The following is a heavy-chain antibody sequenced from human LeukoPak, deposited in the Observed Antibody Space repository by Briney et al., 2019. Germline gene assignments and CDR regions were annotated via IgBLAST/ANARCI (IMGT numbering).Heavy chain of an antibody. V-gene: IGHV4-34*01. CDR2: INHSGST. Sequence: SETLSLTCAVYGGSFSGYYWSWIRQPPGKGLEWIGEINHSGSTYYNPSLKSRVTISVDTSKNQFSLKLSSVTAADTAVYYCARDPEKYYDILTGYYSSRSPFDYWGQGTLVTVSS. D-gene: IGHD3-9*01. CDR3: ARDPEKYYDILTGYYSSRSPFDY. CDR1: GGSFSGYY. J-gene: IGHJ4*02.